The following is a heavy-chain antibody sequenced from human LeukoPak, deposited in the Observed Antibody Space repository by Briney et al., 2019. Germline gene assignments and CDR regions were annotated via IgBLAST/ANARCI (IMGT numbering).Heavy chain of an antibody. V-gene: IGHV3-48*04. CDR1: GFTFSSYS. J-gene: IGHJ6*02. Sequence: PGGSLRLSCAASGFTFSSYSMNWVRQAPGKGLEWVSYISSSSSTIYYADSVKGRFTISRDNAKNSLYLQMNSLRAEDTAVYYCARETEYSPDYVVLYYYYYGMDVWGQGTTVTVSS. D-gene: IGHD4-17*01. CDR3: ARETEYSPDYVVLYYYYYGMDV. CDR2: ISSSSSTI.